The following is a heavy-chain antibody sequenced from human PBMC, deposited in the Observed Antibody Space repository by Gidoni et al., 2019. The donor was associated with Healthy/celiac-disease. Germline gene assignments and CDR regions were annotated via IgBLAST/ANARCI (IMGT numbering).Heavy chain of an antibody. Sequence: QVQLQQWGAGLLKPSETLSLTCAVYGGSFSGYYWSWIRQPPGTGLEWIGEINHRGSTNYNPSLKSRVNILVETYKNQVSRKLRLGTAAEQAGYYWARGITMVQGVIITAPPPLDYWGQGTLVTVSS. V-gene: IGHV4-34*01. D-gene: IGHD3-10*01. CDR3: ARGITMVQGVIITAPPPLDY. J-gene: IGHJ4*02. CDR2: INHRGST. CDR1: GGSFSGYY.